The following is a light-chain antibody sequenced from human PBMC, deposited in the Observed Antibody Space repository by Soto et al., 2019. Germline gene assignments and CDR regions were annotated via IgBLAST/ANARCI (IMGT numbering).Light chain of an antibody. Sequence: DIQMTQSPSSLAASVGDRVTITCRASQNIGSYLTWYQQRPGKAPKLLIYATSSLQSGVPSRFSGSRSGTDFTLTISGLQPEDFATYFCQQSYSSPPITFGQGTRLDIK. V-gene: IGKV1-39*01. J-gene: IGKJ5*01. CDR1: QNIGSY. CDR3: QQSYSSPPIT. CDR2: ATS.